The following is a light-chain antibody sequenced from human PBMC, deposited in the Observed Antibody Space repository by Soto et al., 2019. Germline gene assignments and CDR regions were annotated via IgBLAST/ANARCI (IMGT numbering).Light chain of an antibody. CDR2: LTS. CDR3: HQRQSWPRT. V-gene: IGKV3-11*01. J-gene: IGKJ1*01. CDR1: QAVNTR. Sequence: IGLTQSPATLSSFTGDRVTLSCRASQAVNTRLAWYQHKPGQAPRLLIYLTSNRAAGIPARFSGSGSETDFTLTISDVEPEDFAVYYCHQRQSWPRTFGQGTKVDIK.